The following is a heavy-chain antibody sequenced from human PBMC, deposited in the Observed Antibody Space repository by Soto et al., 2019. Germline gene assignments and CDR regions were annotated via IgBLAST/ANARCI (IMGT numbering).Heavy chain of an antibody. Sequence: QVQLVQSGAEVKKPGASLKVSCKASGYTFTRYDINWVRQATGQGLEWMGWMKPNSGNTGYAQKIQDRVTMTRNTSISTAYMELSSLRSEDTAVYYCARGAINYYYYYMDVWGKGTTVTVSS. D-gene: IGHD3-9*01. CDR1: GYTFTRYD. V-gene: IGHV1-8*01. CDR3: ARGAINYYYYYMDV. J-gene: IGHJ6*03. CDR2: MKPNSGNT.